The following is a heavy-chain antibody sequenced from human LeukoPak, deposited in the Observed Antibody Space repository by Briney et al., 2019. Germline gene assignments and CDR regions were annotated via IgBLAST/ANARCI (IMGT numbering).Heavy chain of an antibody. Sequence: SQALSLTCAISGDSVSSNSAAWNWIRQSPSRGLEWLGRTYYRSKWYNDYAVSVKSRITINPDTSKNQFSLQLNSVTPEDTAVYYCARGLWFGELPPSGMDVRGKGTTVTVSS. D-gene: IGHD3-10*01. V-gene: IGHV6-1*01. J-gene: IGHJ6*04. CDR3: ARGLWFGELPPSGMDV. CDR2: TYYRSKWYN. CDR1: GDSVSSNSAA.